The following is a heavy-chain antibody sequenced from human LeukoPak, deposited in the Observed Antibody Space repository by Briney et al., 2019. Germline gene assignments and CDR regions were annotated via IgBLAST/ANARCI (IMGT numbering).Heavy chain of an antibody. D-gene: IGHD6-19*01. CDR3: ARDQVEQWSGVAWYIDY. CDR1: GFTFSNYG. V-gene: IGHV3-30*03. J-gene: IGHJ4*02. CDR2: ISYDGRNK. Sequence: GGSLRLSCAASGFTFSNYGMHWVRPAPGKGLEWVAVISYDGRNKYYGDSVKGRFTISRDNSKNTLYLQMNSLRAEDTAMYYCARDQVEQWSGVAWYIDYWGQGTLVTVSS.